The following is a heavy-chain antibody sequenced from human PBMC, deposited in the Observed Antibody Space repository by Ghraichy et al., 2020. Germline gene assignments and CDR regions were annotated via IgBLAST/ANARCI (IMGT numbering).Heavy chain of an antibody. V-gene: IGHV3-33*01. CDR1: GFTFSSYG. CDR3: ARYSSQYSSSSYFDY. J-gene: IGHJ4*02. Sequence: LSLTCAASGFTFSSYGMHWVRQAPGKGLEWVAVIGYDGSNKYYADSVKGRFTISRDNSKNTLYLQMNSLRAEDTAVYYCARYSSQYSSSSYFDYWGQGTLVTVSS. D-gene: IGHD6-6*01. CDR2: IGYDGSNK.